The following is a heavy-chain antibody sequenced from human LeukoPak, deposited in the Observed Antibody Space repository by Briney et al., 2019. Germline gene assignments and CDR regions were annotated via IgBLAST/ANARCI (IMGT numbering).Heavy chain of an antibody. J-gene: IGHJ4*02. Sequence: ASVKVSCKASGYTFTSYYIHWVRQAPGEGLEWMGIINPSGGSTSDAQKFQGRVTITADESTSTAYMELSSLRSEDTAVYYCARVSGRTGDFDYWGQGTLVTVSS. CDR1: GYTFTSYY. V-gene: IGHV1-46*01. CDR2: INPSGGST. CDR3: ARVSGRTGDFDY. D-gene: IGHD6-19*01.